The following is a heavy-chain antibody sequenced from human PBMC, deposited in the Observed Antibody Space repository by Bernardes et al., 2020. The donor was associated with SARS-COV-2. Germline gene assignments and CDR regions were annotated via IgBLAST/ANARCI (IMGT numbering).Heavy chain of an antibody. CDR2: ISWNSGSI. D-gene: IGHD3-22*01. Sequence: GGSLRLSCAASGFTFDDYAMHWVRQAPGKGLEWVSGISWNSGSIGYADSVKGRFTISRDNAKNSLYLQMNSLRAEDTALYYCAKDNYYDSSGYYPYYYYGMDVWGQGTTVTVSS. J-gene: IGHJ6*02. CDR3: AKDNYYDSSGYYPYYYYGMDV. V-gene: IGHV3-9*01. CDR1: GFTFDDYA.